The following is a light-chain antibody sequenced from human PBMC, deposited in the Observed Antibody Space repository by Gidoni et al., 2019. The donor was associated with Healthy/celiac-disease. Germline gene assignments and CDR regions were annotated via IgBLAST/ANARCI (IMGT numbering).Light chain of an antibody. CDR3: QQRSNWPPPYT. J-gene: IGKJ2*01. V-gene: IGKV3-11*01. CDR1: QSVSSY. Sequence: EIVLTQSPATLSLSPGERATLSCRASQSVSSYVAWYQQKPGQAPRLLIYDASNRATGIPARFSGSGSGTDFTLTISSLEPEDFAVYYCQQRSNWPPPYTFGQGTKLEIK. CDR2: DAS.